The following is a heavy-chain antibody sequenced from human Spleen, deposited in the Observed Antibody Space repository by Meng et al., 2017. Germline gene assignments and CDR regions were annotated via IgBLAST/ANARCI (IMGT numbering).Heavy chain of an antibody. CDR2: ISGSGGST. Sequence: GGSLRLSCAASGFTFSSYAMSWVRQAPGKGLEWVSAISGSGGSTYYADSVKGRFTISRDNSKNTLYLQMNSLRAEDTAVYYCATRKVGNYDFWSGYYPDAFDIWGQGTMVTVSS. V-gene: IGHV3-23*01. J-gene: IGHJ3*02. CDR3: ATRKVGNYDFWSGYYPDAFDI. D-gene: IGHD3-3*01. CDR1: GFTFSSYA.